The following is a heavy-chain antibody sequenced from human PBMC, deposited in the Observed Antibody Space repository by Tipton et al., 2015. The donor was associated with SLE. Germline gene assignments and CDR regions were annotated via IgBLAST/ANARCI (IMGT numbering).Heavy chain of an antibody. J-gene: IGHJ6*02. CDR3: ARGMVTWRGAILGVDV. CDR1: GGSISSNY. V-gene: IGHV4-59*08. D-gene: IGHD2-21*02. CDR2: ISDGGDT. Sequence: TLSLTCSVSGGSISSNYWIWIRQPPGKGLEWIGYISDGGDTNYNPSLKSRVTISVDPAKNQFSLKLTSVTAADTAMYYCARGMVTWRGAILGVDVWGQGTTVTVSS.